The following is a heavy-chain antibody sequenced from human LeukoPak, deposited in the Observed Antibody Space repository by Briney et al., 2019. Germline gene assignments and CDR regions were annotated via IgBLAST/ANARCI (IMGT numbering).Heavy chain of an antibody. CDR2: IFYTGST. CDR1: GGSISSYY. V-gene: IGHV4-59*01. D-gene: IGHD1-26*01. J-gene: IGHJ1*01. Sequence: SETLSLTCTVSGGSISSYYWSWIRQPPGKGLEWIGYIFYTGSTNYNPSLKSRVTISVDKSKNQLSLKLNSVTAADTAVYYCARDNSGSYTDAEYFQHWGQGTLVTVSS. CDR3: ARDNSGSYTDAEYFQH.